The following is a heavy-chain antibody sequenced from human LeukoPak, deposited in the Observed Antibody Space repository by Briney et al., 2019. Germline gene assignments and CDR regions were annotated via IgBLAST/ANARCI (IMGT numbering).Heavy chain of an antibody. CDR2: IWYDGSNK. J-gene: IGHJ4*02. CDR1: GFTFSSYG. Sequence: SGRSLRLSCAASGFTFSSYGMHWVRQAPGKGLEWVAVIWYDGSNKYYADSVKGRFTISRDNSKNTLYLQMNSLRAEDTAVYYCASRHCSGGGCYFAGADPFDYWGQGTLVTVSS. D-gene: IGHD2-15*01. V-gene: IGHV3-33*01. CDR3: ASRHCSGGGCYFAGADPFDY.